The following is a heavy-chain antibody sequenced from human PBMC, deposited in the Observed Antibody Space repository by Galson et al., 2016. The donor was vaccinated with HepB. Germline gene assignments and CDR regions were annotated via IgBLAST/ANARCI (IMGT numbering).Heavy chain of an antibody. D-gene: IGHD5-24*01. CDR1: GFTFHHYD. CDR3: ATDDDNNRVESY. V-gene: IGHV3-48*03. Sequence: SLRLSCAASGFTFHHYDFNWVRQAPGEGLEWVSYISSSGDSIYYADSVRGRFTISRDNPKNSLYLQMNGLRDEDTAMYYCATDDDNNRVESYWGQGTLVTVSS. CDR2: ISSSGDSI. J-gene: IGHJ4*02.